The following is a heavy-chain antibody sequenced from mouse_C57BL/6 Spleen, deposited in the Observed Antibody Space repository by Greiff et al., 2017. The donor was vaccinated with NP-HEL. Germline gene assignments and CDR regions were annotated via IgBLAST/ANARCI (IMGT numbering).Heavy chain of an antibody. D-gene: IGHD2-4*01. CDR2: ISDGGSYT. V-gene: IGHV5-4*01. Sequence: EVQRVESGGGLVKPGGSLKLSCAASGFTFSSYAMSWVRQTPEKRLEWVATISDGGSYTYYPDNVKGRFTISRDNAKNNLYLQMSHLKSEDTAMYYCARVDYDDTFAYWGQGTLVTVSA. CDR1: GFTFSSYA. J-gene: IGHJ3*01. CDR3: ARVDYDDTFAY.